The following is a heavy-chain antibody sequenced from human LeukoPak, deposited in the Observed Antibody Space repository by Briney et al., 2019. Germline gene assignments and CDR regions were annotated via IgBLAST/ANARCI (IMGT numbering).Heavy chain of an antibody. D-gene: IGHD3-10*01. CDR3: AREPHPHYGSGSPPYYYYGMDV. V-gene: IGHV7-4-1*02. CDR2: INTNTGNP. CDR1: GYTFTSYA. J-gene: IGHJ6*02. Sequence: ASVKVSCKASGYTFTSYAMNWVRQAPGQGLEWMGWINTNTGNPTYAQGFTGRFVFSLDTSVSAAYLQISSLKAEDTAVYYCAREPHPHYGSGSPPYYYYGMDVWGQGTTVTVSS.